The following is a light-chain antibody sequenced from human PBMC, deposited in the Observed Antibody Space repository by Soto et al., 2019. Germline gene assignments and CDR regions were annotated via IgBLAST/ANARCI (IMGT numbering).Light chain of an antibody. CDR3: SSYTSSSPWV. CDR1: SSDVGAFNY. J-gene: IGLJ3*02. V-gene: IGLV2-14*03. CDR2: DVS. Sequence: QSALTQPASVSGSPGQAITISCSGTSSDVGAFNYVSWYQQHPGKAPKLMIYDVSNRPSGVSNRFSGSKSGNTASLTISGLRAEDEADYYCSSYTSSSPWVFGGGTKLNVL.